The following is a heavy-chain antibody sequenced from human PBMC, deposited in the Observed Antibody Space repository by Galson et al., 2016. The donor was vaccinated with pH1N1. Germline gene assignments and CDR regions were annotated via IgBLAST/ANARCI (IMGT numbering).Heavy chain of an antibody. CDR2: IHLGGSHT. V-gene: IGHV5-51*01. CDR3: ARQNDYGDYRGDAFDI. Sequence: QSGAEVTKPGESLKISCKGSESRFSRSWIGWVRQMPGKGLEWMGIIHLGGSHTRYSPSFQGQVTISADKSINIVSLQWSSLKASEPAMYYCARQNDYGDYRGDAFDIWGQGTMVTVSS. J-gene: IGHJ3*02. D-gene: IGHD4-17*01. CDR1: ESRFSRSW.